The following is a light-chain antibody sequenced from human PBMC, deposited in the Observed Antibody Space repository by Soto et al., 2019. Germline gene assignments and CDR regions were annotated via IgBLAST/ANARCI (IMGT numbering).Light chain of an antibody. J-gene: IGKJ1*01. V-gene: IGKV1-39*01. CDR1: KNISSF. CDR3: QQSYSTPKT. CDR2: AAS. Sequence: DIQMTQSPSSLSAPVGDRVTITCRPSKNISSFLNWYQHKPGKAPKLLIYAASSLPSGVPSRFSGSGAGTDFTRTISSLQPEDVATYYCQQSYSTPKTFGQGTKVDIK.